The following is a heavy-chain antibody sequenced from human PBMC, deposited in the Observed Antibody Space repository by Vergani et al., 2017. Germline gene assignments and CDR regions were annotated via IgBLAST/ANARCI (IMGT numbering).Heavy chain of an antibody. V-gene: IGHV3-66*02. CDR2: INFGGRT. CDR3: ARGMTTETTDLDGFDI. J-gene: IGHJ3*02. Sequence: LVESGGGLVQPGGSLKLSCAASGFTFSGHSMPWVRQAPGKWLEWVSTINFGGRTSYADSVKDRLTLTRDDSKNTLHLQMNSLRPEDTAVYYCARGMTTETTDLDGFDIWGQGTMVSVSS. CDR1: GFTFSGHS. D-gene: IGHD4-17*01.